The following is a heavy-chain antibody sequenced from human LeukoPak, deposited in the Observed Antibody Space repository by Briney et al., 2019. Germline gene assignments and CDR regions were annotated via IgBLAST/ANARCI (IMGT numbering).Heavy chain of an antibody. V-gene: IGHV4-38-2*02. CDR2: IYYRGNA. CDR1: GYSISSGYH. D-gene: IGHD3-10*01. J-gene: IGHJ6*04. Sequence: SETLSLTCAVSGYSISSGYHWAWIRQPPGKGPELIGSIYYRGNAYYNPSLKSRVTISLVTSKNQFSLKLSSVTAADTAVYYCARDMGYYRMDVWGKGTTVIVSS. CDR3: ARDMGYYRMDV.